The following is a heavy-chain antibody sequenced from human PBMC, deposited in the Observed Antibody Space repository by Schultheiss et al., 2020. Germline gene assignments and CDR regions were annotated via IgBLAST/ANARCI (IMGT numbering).Heavy chain of an antibody. CDR2: ISYDGSNK. D-gene: IGHD3-9*01. V-gene: IGHV3-30-3*01. CDR1: GFTFSSYA. CDR3: ARETGIPQYFQH. Sequence: GESLKISCAASGFTFSSYAMHWVRQAPGKGLEWVAVISYDGSNKYYADSVKGRFTISRDNSKNTLYLQMNSLRAEDTAVYYCARETGIPQYFQHWGQGTLVTVAS. J-gene: IGHJ1*01.